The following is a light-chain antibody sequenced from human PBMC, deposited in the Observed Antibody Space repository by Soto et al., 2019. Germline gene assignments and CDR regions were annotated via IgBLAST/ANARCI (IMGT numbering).Light chain of an antibody. Sequence: EIVLTQSPGTLSLSPGERATLSFMASQSVSSSFLAWYQQKPGQAPRLLIYGASTRATGIPARFSGSGSGTEFTLTISSLQSEDFAVYYCQQYNNWPLTFGGGTKVDI. J-gene: IGKJ4*01. CDR1: QSVSSS. CDR3: QQYNNWPLT. V-gene: IGKV3-15*01. CDR2: GAS.